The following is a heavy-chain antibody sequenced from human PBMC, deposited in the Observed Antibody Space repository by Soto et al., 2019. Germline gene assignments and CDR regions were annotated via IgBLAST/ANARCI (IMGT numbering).Heavy chain of an antibody. D-gene: IGHD1-1*01. CDR2: ISTRITYT. Sequence: QVLLVESGGGLVKAGGSLRLSCAASGFIFSDYYMSWVRQTPGKGLEWISYISTRITYTNYADSVKGRFTISRDNTKNTLYLQMDSLRVEDTAVYYCARDLAWKRGKVGRYYYGMDVWGQGTTVTVSS. CDR1: GFIFSDYY. J-gene: IGHJ6*02. V-gene: IGHV3-11*06. CDR3: ARDLAWKRGKVGRYYYGMDV.